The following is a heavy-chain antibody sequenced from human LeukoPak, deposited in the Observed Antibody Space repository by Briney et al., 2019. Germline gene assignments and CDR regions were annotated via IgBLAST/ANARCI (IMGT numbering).Heavy chain of an antibody. CDR2: ISGSGGST. D-gene: IGHD2-2*01. J-gene: IGHJ4*02. CDR3: AKYGLVGYCSSTSCYRRPNFDY. CDR1: GFTFSSYA. Sequence: GGSLRLSCAASGFTFSSYAMSWVRQAPGKGLEWVSAISGSGGSTYYADSVKGRFTISRDNSKNTLYLQMNSLRAEDTAVYYCAKYGLVGYCSSTSCYRRPNFDYWGQGTLVTVSS. V-gene: IGHV3-23*01.